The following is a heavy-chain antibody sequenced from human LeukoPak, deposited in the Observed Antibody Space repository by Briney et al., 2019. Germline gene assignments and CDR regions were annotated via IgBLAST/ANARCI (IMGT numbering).Heavy chain of an antibody. D-gene: IGHD1-26*01. Sequence: GGSLRLSWAASGFIFSTIYMSWVRQTPGQGLEWVANINVDGTAEYYVDSVKGRFTISRDNAKNSLCLQMNSLRAEDTAVYYCARDPYRFAFDIWGQGTVVLVSS. J-gene: IGHJ3*02. V-gene: IGHV3-7*03. CDR3: ARDPYRFAFDI. CDR1: GFIFSTIY. CDR2: INVDGTAE.